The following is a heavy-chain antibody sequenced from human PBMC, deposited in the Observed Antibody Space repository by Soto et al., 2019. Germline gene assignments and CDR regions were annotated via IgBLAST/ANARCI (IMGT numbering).Heavy chain of an antibody. V-gene: IGHV4-34*01. CDR1: GGSFSGYY. D-gene: IGHD6-19*01. J-gene: IGHJ1*01. CDR3: ARGRSVAGRFRYFQH. CDR2: INHSGST. Sequence: SETLSLTCAVYGGSFSGYYWSWIRQPPGKGLEWIGEINHSGSTNYNPSLKSRVTISVDTSKNQFSLKLSSVTAADTAVYYCARGRSVAGRFRYFQHWGQGTLVTVSS.